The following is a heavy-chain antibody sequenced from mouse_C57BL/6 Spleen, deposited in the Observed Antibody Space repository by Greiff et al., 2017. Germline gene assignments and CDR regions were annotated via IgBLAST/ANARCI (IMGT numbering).Heavy chain of an antibody. CDR3: VRLTAVVEAMDY. J-gene: IGHJ4*01. CDR2: IRSKSNNYAT. D-gene: IGHD1-1*01. Sequence: EVKLLESGGGLVQPKGSLKLSCAASGFSFNTYAMNWVRQAPGKGLEWVARIRSKSNNYATYYADSVKDRFTISRDDSESKLYLQMNNLKTEDTAMYYCVRLTAVVEAMDYWGQGTSVTVSS. CDR1: GFSFNTYA. V-gene: IGHV10-1*01.